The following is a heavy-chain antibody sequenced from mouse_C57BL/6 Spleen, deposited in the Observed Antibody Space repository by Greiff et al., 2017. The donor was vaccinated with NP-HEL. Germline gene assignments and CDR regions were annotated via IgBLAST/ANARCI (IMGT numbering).Heavy chain of an antibody. CDR3: ARMWLRLYWYFDV. D-gene: IGHD2-2*01. CDR2: ISSGSSTI. CDR1: GFTFSDYG. V-gene: IGHV5-17*01. Sequence: EVKVVESGGGLVKPGGSLKLSCAASGFTFSDYGMHWVRQAPEKGLEWVAYISSGSSTIYYADTVKGRFTISRDNAKNTLFLQMTSLRSEDTAMYYCARMWLRLYWYFDVWGTGTTVTVSS. J-gene: IGHJ1*03.